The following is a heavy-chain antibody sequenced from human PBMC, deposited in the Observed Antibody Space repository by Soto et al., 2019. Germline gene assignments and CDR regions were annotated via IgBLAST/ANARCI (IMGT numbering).Heavy chain of an antibody. CDR1: GFTFDDYA. V-gene: IGHV3-9*01. Sequence: EVQLVESGGGLVQPGRSLRLSCAASGFTFDDYAMHWVRQAPGKGLEWVSGISWNSGSIGYADSVKGRFTXXXXXAKXXXXXXXXXXXXXXXXLYYCAKDISGAGLPYFDYWGQGTLVTVXX. CDR3: AKDISGAGLPYFDY. J-gene: IGHJ4*02. CDR2: ISWNSGSI. D-gene: IGHD3-10*01.